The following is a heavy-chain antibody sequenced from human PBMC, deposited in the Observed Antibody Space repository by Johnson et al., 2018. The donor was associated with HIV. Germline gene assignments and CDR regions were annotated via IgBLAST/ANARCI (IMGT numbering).Heavy chain of an antibody. J-gene: IGHJ3*02. D-gene: IGHD5-24*01. CDR1: GFTFSSYG. Sequence: QVQLVESGGGVVQPGGSLRLSCAASGFTFSSYGMHWVRQAPGKGLEWVAFIRYDGNNKYHAESVKGRCTISRDNFKNTLYLQMNRLRVEDKDVYYCAKDIGCSRDGYNREDGFDMWGQGTMITVSS. CDR3: AKDIGCSRDGYNREDGFDM. CDR2: IRYDGNNK. V-gene: IGHV3-30*02.